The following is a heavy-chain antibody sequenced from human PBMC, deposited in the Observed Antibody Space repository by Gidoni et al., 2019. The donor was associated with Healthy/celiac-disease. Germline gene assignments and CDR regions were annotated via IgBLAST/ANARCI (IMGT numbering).Heavy chain of an antibody. CDR3: ARVLAAAGTGYDYYGMDV. CDR1: GYTFTSYD. V-gene: IGHV1-8*01. Sequence: QVQLVQSGAEVKKPGASVKVSCKASGYTFTSYDINWVRQASGQGLEWMGWMNPNSGNTGYAQKFQGRVTMTRNTSISTAYMELSSLRSEDTAVYYCARVLAAAGTGYDYYGMDVWGQGTTVTVSS. CDR2: MNPNSGNT. J-gene: IGHJ6*02. D-gene: IGHD6-13*01.